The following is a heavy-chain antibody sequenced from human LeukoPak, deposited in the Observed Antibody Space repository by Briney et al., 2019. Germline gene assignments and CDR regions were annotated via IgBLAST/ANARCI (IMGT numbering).Heavy chain of an antibody. Sequence: ASVKVSCKASGGTFSSYAISWVRQAPGQGLEWMGGIIPIFGTANYAQKFQGRVTITTDESTSTAYMELSSLRSEDTAVYYCARDSDYGDYVFENWGQGTLVTVSS. V-gene: IGHV1-69*05. D-gene: IGHD4-17*01. J-gene: IGHJ4*02. CDR2: IIPIFGTA. CDR3: ARDSDYGDYVFEN. CDR1: GGTFSSYA.